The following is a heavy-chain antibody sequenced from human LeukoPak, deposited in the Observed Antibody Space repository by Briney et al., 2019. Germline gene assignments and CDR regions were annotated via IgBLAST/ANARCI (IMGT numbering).Heavy chain of an antibody. CDR1: GFTFSSYI. J-gene: IGHJ4*02. V-gene: IGHV3-21*01. Sequence: GGSLRLSCAASGFTFSSYIMNWVRQAPGKGLEWVSSISSGSSYIYYADSVKGRFTISRDNAKNSLYLQMNSLRAEDTAVYYCARGTRLGELSLVTYWGQGTLITVSS. CDR2: ISSGSSYI. CDR3: ARGTRLGELSLVTY. D-gene: IGHD3-16*02.